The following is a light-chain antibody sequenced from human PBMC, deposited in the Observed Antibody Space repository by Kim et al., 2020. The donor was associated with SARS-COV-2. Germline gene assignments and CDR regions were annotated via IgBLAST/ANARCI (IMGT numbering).Light chain of an antibody. V-gene: IGKV2-30*01. J-gene: IGKJ4*01. CDR1: QSLVSSDGNTF. CDR3: MQGTHWLLT. Sequence: DVVMTQSPLSLPVTLGQPASISCRSSQSLVSSDGNTFLNWFQQRPGQSPRRLIYKVSNRDSGVPDRFSGSGSGTDFTLKISRVEAEDVGVYYCMQGTHWLLTFGGGTKVDIK. CDR2: KVS.